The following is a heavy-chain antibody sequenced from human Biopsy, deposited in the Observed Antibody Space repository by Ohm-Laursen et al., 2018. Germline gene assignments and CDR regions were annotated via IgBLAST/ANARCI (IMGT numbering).Heavy chain of an antibody. CDR2: LFTSGIT. CDR3: ARDYDTSGYYYVS. J-gene: IGHJ5*02. CDR1: GGSINSYY. V-gene: IGHV4-4*07. D-gene: IGHD3-22*01. Sequence: SETLSLTCTVSGGSINSYYWSWMRQPAGKGLEWIGRLFTSGITNYSPSLNNRVTMSVDTSKNQFSLRLTSVTAADTAVYYCARDYDTSGYYYVSWGQGTLVTVSS.